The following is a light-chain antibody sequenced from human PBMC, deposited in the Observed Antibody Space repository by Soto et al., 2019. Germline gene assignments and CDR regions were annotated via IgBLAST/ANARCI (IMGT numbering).Light chain of an antibody. J-gene: IGKJ1*01. CDR2: GAS. V-gene: IGKV3-15*01. CDR3: EQYSNWPRT. Sequence: EIVMTQSPVTLSVSPGERAALSCRASQTVNNNLAWYQQKPGQAPRLLIYGASTRATGIPARFSGSGSGTESTLTISSLQSEDFAVYYCEQYSNWPRTFGQGTKVDIK. CDR1: QTVNNN.